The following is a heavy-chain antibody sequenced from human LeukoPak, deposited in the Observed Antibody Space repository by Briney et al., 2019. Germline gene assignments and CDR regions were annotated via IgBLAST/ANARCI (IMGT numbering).Heavy chain of an antibody. D-gene: IGHD4-17*01. CDR3: ARHLLGDYGALDI. Sequence: GGSLRLSCAASGFTFSRYWMHWVRQTPGKGLVWVSRIHTDGSATIYADSVKGRFTISRDNAKNTLYLQMNSLRAEDTAVYYCARHLLGDYGALDIWGQGAMVTISS. CDR2: IHTDGSAT. J-gene: IGHJ3*02. V-gene: IGHV3-74*01. CDR1: GFTFSRYW.